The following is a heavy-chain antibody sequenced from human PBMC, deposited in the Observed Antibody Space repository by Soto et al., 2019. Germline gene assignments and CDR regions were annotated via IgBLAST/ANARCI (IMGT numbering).Heavy chain of an antibody. V-gene: IGHV1-46*03. CDR3: ARDLTYYDILTGYYSRGGDAFDI. CDR2: INPSGGST. CDR1: GYTFTSYY. J-gene: IGHJ3*02. Sequence: ASVKVSCKASGYTFTSYYMHWVRQAPGQGLEWMGIINPSGGSTSYAQKFQGRVTMTRDTSTSTVYMELSSLRSEDTVVYYCARDLTYYDILTGYYSRGGDAFDIWGQGTMVTVS. D-gene: IGHD3-9*01.